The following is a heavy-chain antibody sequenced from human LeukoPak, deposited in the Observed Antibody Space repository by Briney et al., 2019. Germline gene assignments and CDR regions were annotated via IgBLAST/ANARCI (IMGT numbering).Heavy chain of an antibody. V-gene: IGHV3-9*01. CDR1: GFTFDDYA. CDR2: ISWNSGSI. CDR3: AKEGEPAAKYNWFDP. Sequence: GGSLRLSCAASGFTFDDYAMHWVRQAPGKGLEWVSGISWNSGSIGYADSVKGRFTISRDNAKNSLYLQMNSLRAEDTAVYYCAKEGEPAAKYNWFDPWGQGTLVTVSS. J-gene: IGHJ5*02. D-gene: IGHD2-2*01.